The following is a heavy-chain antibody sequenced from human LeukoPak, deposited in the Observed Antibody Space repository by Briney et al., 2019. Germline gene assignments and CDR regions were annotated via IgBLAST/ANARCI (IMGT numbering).Heavy chain of an antibody. CDR3: ARDGGYDFWSGYYQDY. V-gene: IGHV3-30-3*01. CDR1: GFTFSRYA. J-gene: IGHJ4*02. D-gene: IGHD3-3*01. Sequence: GRSLRLSCATSGFTFSRYAMHWVRQAPGKGLEWVALISYDANIGSNKYYADSVKGRFTISRDNSKNTLYLQMNSLRAEDTAVYYCARDGGYDFWSGYYQDYWGQGTLVTASS. CDR2: ISYDANIGSNK.